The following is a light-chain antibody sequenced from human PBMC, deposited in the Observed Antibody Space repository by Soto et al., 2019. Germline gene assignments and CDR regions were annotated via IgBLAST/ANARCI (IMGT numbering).Light chain of an antibody. Sequence: DIQMTQSPSSLSASVGDRVTITCRASQGISKSLNWYQQKPGKAPTLLISVASTLLSGVPSRFSGSGSGTDFTLTISSLQREDFATYYCQQSYSTPPMYTFGQGTKLEIK. CDR2: VAS. CDR1: QGISKS. V-gene: IGKV1-39*01. CDR3: QQSYSTPPMYT. J-gene: IGKJ2*01.